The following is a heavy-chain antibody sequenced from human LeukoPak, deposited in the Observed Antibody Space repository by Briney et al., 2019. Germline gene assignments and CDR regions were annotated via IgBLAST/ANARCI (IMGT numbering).Heavy chain of an antibody. V-gene: IGHV3-74*01. CDR2: INSDGSST. CDR1: GFTFSSYC. J-gene: IGHJ4*02. D-gene: IGHD3-10*01. Sequence: GGSLRLSCAASGFTFSSYCMHWVRQAPGKGLEWVSRINSDGSSTSYADSVKGRFTISRDNAKNSLYLQMNSLRAEDTALYYCAKAGVGRDYYGSGSYYTLLYYFDYWGQGTLVTVSS. CDR3: AKAGVGRDYYGSGSYYTLLYYFDY.